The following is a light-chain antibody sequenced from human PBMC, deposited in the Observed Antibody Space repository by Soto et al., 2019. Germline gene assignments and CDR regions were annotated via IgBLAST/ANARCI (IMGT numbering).Light chain of an antibody. V-gene: IGKV3D-15*01. CDR1: QSVTSN. CDR3: QQYNNWPPIT. CDR2: DAS. J-gene: IGKJ5*01. Sequence: EIVLPQSPGTLSLSPGERATLSCRASQSVTSNYLAWYQQKPGQAPRLLIYDASTRATGIPARFSGSGSGTEFILTISSLQSEDFGVYYCQQYNNWPPITFGQGTRLEIK.